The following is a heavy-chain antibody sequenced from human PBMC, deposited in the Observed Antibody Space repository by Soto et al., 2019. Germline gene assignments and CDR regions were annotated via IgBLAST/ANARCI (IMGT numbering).Heavy chain of an antibody. CDR1: AFTFSSYA. V-gene: IGHV3-23*01. Sequence: EVQLLESGGGMVQPGGSLRLSCAASAFTFSSYAMTWVRQAPGKGLEWVSGISGSGGSTYYADSVKGRFTISRDNSKNTLYLQMNSLRAEDTAVYYCAKDGWLGCLDVWGQGTTVTVSS. D-gene: IGHD5-12*01. CDR2: ISGSGGST. J-gene: IGHJ6*02. CDR3: AKDGWLGCLDV.